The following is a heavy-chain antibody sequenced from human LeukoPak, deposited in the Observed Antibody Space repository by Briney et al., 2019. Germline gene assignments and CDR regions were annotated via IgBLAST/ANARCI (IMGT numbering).Heavy chain of an antibody. CDR2: IKQDGSEK. D-gene: IGHD3-10*01. J-gene: IGHJ4*02. Sequence: PGGSLRLSCAASGFTLSSYWMSWVRQAPGKGLEWVANIKQDGSEKYYVDSVEGRFTISRDNAKNSLYLQMNSLRAEDTAVYYCARVGVYYYGSGSYLDYWGQGTLVTVSS. V-gene: IGHV3-7*01. CDR1: GFTLSSYW. CDR3: ARVGVYYYGSGSYLDY.